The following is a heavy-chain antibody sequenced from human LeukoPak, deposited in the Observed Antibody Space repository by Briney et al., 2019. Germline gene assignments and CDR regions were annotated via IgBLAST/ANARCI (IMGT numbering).Heavy chain of an antibody. V-gene: IGHV4-30-4*02. Sequence: SDTLSLTCTVSSGSISSGDYCWSWIGQAPGNDLKGIGYVYYSGSTYYNPSLKSRLTMSVDTSKNQFSLKLSSVTAADTAVYYCARGFGREYNFAKYWGQGTLVTVSS. CDR3: ARGFGREYNFAKY. D-gene: IGHD3-10*01. J-gene: IGHJ4*02. CDR1: SGSISSGDYC. CDR2: VYYSGST.